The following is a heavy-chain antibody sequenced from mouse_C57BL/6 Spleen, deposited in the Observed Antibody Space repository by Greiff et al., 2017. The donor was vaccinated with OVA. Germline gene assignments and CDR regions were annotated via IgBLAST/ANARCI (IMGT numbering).Heavy chain of an antibody. CDR2: INPGSGGT. D-gene: IGHD1-1*01. J-gene: IGHJ2*01. CDR1: GYAFTNYL. CDR3: ERGYYAGGYYFDY. V-gene: IGHV1-54*01. Sequence: QVQLKQSGAELVRPGTSVTVSCKASGYAFTNYLIEWVKQRPGQGLEWIGVINPGSGGTTYNEKFKGKATLTADKSSSTAYMQLSSLTSEDSAVYFCERGYYAGGYYFDYWGKGTTLTVSS.